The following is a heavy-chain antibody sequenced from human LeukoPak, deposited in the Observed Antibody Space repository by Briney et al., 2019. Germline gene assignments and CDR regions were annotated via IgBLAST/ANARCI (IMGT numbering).Heavy chain of an antibody. V-gene: IGHV3-21*01. Sequence: PGGSLRLSCAASGFTFSSYSMNWVRQAPGKGLEWVSSISSSSSYIYYAASVKGRFTISRDNAKNSLYLQINSLRAEDTAVYYCARGGSSAVDYWGQGTLVTVSS. D-gene: IGHD6-6*01. CDR3: ARGGSSAVDY. CDR1: GFTFSSYS. J-gene: IGHJ4*02. CDR2: ISSSSSYI.